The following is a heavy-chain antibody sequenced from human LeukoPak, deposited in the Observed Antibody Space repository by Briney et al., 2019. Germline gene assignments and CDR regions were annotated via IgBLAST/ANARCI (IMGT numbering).Heavy chain of an antibody. D-gene: IGHD5-24*01. CDR1: GNTFTRYG. CDR3: ARDYVEMSTVRDFGY. J-gene: IGHJ4*02. Sequence: ASVKVSCKAPGNTFTRYGFNWVRQAPGQGLEWMGWISAYNGDTTYAQKFQGRVTMTTDTSTSTAYMELRSLRSDDTAVYFCARDYVEMSTVRDFGYWGQGTLVTVSS. V-gene: IGHV1-18*01. CDR2: ISAYNGDT.